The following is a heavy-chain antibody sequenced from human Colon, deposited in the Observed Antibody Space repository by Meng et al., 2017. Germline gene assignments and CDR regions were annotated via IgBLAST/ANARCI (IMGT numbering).Heavy chain of an antibody. CDR2: IYHHGST. CDR3: ARKKWVGASGGFDY. Sequence: QWHLTESGPGLVQPSGTCALTCAVSGGPISSSSWLSWVRQPPGKGLEWIGEIYHHGSTNFNPSLKGRVTISVDKSKNQFSLKLSSVTAADTAVYYCARKKWVGASGGFDYWGQGTLVTVSS. CDR1: GGPISSSSW. J-gene: IGHJ4*02. V-gene: IGHV4-4*02. D-gene: IGHD1-26*01.